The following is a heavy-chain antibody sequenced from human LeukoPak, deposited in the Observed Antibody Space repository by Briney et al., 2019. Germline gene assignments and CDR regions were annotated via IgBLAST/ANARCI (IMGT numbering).Heavy chain of an antibody. D-gene: IGHD4-23*01. CDR3: AREPTTVVTRSPDY. CDR1: GGSVSSGSYY. Sequence: PSEALSLTCTVSGGSVSSGSYYWSWIRKPPGKGLEWIGYIYYSGSTNYNPSLKSRVTISVDTSKNQFSLKLSSVTAADTAVYYCAREPTTVVTRSPDYWGQGTLVTVSS. V-gene: IGHV4-61*01. J-gene: IGHJ4*02. CDR2: IYYSGST.